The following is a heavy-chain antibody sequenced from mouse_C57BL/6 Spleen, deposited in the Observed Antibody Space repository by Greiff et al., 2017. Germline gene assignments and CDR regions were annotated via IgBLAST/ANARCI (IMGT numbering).Heavy chain of an antibody. Sequence: QVQLQQSGAELVRPGASVKLSCKASGYTFTDYYINWVKQRPGQGLEWIARIYPGSGNTYYNERFKGKATLTAEKSSSPAYMQLSSLTSEDSAVYFCARDYGSSYEGYYFDYWGQGTTLTVSS. CDR2: IYPGSGNT. D-gene: IGHD1-1*01. J-gene: IGHJ2*01. CDR1: GYTFTDYY. V-gene: IGHV1-76*01. CDR3: ARDYGSSYEGYYFDY.